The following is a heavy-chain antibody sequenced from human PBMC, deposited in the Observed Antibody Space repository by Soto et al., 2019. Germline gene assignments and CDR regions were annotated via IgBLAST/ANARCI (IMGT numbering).Heavy chain of an antibody. V-gene: IGHV4-30-2*05. CDR3: ARDSDDSSGTNGWFDP. CDR2: IYYSGST. CDR1: GGSISSGGYS. Sequence: SETLSLTCAVSGGSISSGGYSWSWIRQPPGKGLEWIGYIYYSGSTYYNPSLKSRVTISVDTSKNQFSLKLSSVTAADTAVYYCARDSDDSSGTNGWFDPWGQGTLVTVSS. J-gene: IGHJ5*02. D-gene: IGHD3-22*01.